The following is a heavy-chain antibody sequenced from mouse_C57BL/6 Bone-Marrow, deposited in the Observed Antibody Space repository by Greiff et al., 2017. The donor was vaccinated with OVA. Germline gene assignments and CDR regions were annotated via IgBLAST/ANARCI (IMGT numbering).Heavy chain of an antibody. CDR2: IYPGDGDT. V-gene: IGHV1-82*01. Sequence: LQQSGPELVKPGASVKISCKASGYAFSSSWMNWVKQRPGKGLEWIGRIYPGDGDTNYNGKFKGKATLTADKSSSTAYMQLSSLTSEDSAVYFCAREDDYGSSYKFAYWGQGTLVTVSA. CDR1: GYAFSSSW. D-gene: IGHD1-1*01. CDR3: AREDDYGSSYKFAY. J-gene: IGHJ3*01.